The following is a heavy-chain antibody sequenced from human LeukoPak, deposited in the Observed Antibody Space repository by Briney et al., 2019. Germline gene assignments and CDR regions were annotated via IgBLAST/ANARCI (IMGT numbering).Heavy chain of an antibody. Sequence: SETLSLTCAVYGGSFSGYYWSWIRQAPGKGLEWIGEINHSGNTNYNPSLKSRVTISVDTSKNQFSLKLSSVTAADTAVYYCARVPAAGTGPDYWGQGTLVTVSS. D-gene: IGHD6-13*01. CDR3: ARVPAAGTGPDY. CDR1: GGSFSGYY. J-gene: IGHJ4*02. CDR2: INHSGNT. V-gene: IGHV4-34*01.